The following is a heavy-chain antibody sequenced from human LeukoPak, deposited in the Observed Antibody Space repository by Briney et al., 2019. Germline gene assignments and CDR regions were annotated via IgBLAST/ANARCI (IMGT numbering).Heavy chain of an antibody. CDR1: GYTFTSYG. Sequence: ASVTVSCKASGYTFTSYGISWVRQAPGQGLEWMGWISAYNGNTNYAQKLQGRVTMTTDTSTSTAYMELRSLRSDDTAVYYCARATTEDYGDYQYFDYWGQGTLVTVSS. CDR2: ISAYNGNT. CDR3: ARATTEDYGDYQYFDY. D-gene: IGHD4-17*01. J-gene: IGHJ4*02. V-gene: IGHV1-18*01.